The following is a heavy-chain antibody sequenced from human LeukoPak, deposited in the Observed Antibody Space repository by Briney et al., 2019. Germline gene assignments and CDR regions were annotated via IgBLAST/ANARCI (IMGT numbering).Heavy chain of an antibody. V-gene: IGHV1-2*02. J-gene: IGHJ5*02. D-gene: IGHD2-15*01. CDR3: ARDLYCSGGSCYNWFDP. CDR1: GYTFTGYY. Sequence: ASVKVSCKASGYTFTGYYMHWVRQAPGQGLEWMGWINPNSGGTNYAQKFQGRVTMTRDTSISTAYMELSRLRSDDTAAYYCARDLYCSGGSCYNWFDPWGQGTLVTVSS. CDR2: INPNSGGT.